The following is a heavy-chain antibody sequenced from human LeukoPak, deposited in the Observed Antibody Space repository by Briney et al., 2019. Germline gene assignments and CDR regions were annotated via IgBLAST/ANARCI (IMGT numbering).Heavy chain of an antibody. CDR3: ARGRGSLTY. V-gene: IGHV4-59*01. D-gene: IGHD3-10*01. J-gene: IGHJ4*02. Sequence: PSETLSLTCTVSGGSISLYYWSWIRQPPGKGLEWIGYFYDTRSPKYNPSLERRITISVDMSRNQFSLNLTSVTAADTAVYYCARGRGSLTYWGQGTLATVSS. CDR2: FYDTRSP. CDR1: GGSISLYY.